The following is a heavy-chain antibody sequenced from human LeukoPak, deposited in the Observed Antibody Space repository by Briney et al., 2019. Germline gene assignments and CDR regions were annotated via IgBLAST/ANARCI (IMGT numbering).Heavy chain of an antibody. CDR3: ARGRWDPSQDLDY. J-gene: IGHJ4*02. V-gene: IGHV4-4*07. Sequence: PSETLSLTCTVSGDSISTNYWNWIRQPAGKRLEWVGRVHTSGNTNYNPSLKSRVTMSIDTSKKQFSLKMTSVTAADTAVYYCARGRWDPSQDLDYWGQGILVTVSS. CDR2: VHTSGNT. D-gene: IGHD4-23*01. CDR1: GDSISTNY.